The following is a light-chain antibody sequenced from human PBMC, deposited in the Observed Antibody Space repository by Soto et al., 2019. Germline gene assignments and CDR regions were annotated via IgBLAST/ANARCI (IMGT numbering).Light chain of an antibody. J-gene: IGKJ2*01. V-gene: IGKV3-20*01. CDR2: GAS. CDR1: QSVSSSY. CDR3: QQYGGSPPST. Sequence: EIVLTQSPGTLSLSPGERATLSCRASQSVSSSYLAWYQQKPGQAPRLLIYGASSRATGIPDRFSGSGSGTDCTLTISRLGPEDFAVYYCQQYGGSPPSTFGQGTKLEIK.